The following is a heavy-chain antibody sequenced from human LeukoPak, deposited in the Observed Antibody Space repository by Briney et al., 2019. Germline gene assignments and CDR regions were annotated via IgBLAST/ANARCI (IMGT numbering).Heavy chain of an antibody. J-gene: IGHJ5*02. CDR2: INPSGGST. D-gene: IGHD2-21*02. V-gene: IGHV1-46*01. CDR1: GYTFTSYY. Sequence: ASVKVSCKASGYTFTSYYMQWVRQAPGQGLEWMGIINPSGGSTSYAQKFQGRVTMTRDTSTSTVYMELSSLRSEDTAVYYCARGPASIVVVTASAGGEFDPWGQGTLVTVSS. CDR3: ARGPASIVVVTASAGGEFDP.